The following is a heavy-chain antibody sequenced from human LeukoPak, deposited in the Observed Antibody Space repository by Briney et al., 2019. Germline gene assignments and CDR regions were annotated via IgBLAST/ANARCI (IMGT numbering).Heavy chain of an antibody. CDR1: GFTFSSYS. D-gene: IGHD3-3*01. CDR2: ISSSSSYI. CDR3: ARDSVTIFGVVASY. V-gene: IGHV3-21*01. Sequence: GGSLRLSCAASGFTFSSYSMNWVRQAPGKGLEWVSFISSSSSYIYYADSVKGRFTISRDNAKNSLYLQVNSLRAEDTAVYYCARDSVTIFGVVASYWGQGTLVTVSS. J-gene: IGHJ4*02.